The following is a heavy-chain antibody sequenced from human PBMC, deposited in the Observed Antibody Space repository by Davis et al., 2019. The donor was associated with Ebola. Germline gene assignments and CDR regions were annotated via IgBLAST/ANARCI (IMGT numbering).Heavy chain of an antibody. J-gene: IGHJ6*02. D-gene: IGHD3-10*01. CDR3: ARGDLWFGEVDV. V-gene: IGHV3-11*06. Sequence: GESLKISCAASGFTFSDYYMSWIRQAPGKVLDLLSYISSSSSYTNYADSVKGRFTISRDNAKNSLYLQMNSLRAEDTAVYYCARGDLWFGEVDVWGQGTTVTVSS. CDR2: ISSSSSYT. CDR1: GFTFSDYY.